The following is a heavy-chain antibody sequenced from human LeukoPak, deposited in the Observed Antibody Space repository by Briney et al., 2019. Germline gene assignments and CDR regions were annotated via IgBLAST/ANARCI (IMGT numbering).Heavy chain of an antibody. Sequence: SVKVSCKASGGTFSSYTISWVRQAPGQGLEWMGRIIPILGIANYAQKFQGRVTITADKSTSTAYMELSSLRSEDTAVYYCARADSEDCSGGSCYFIGAVDYWGQGTLVTVSS. J-gene: IGHJ4*02. D-gene: IGHD2-15*01. CDR3: ARADSEDCSGGSCYFIGAVDY. CDR1: GGTFSSYT. CDR2: IIPILGIA. V-gene: IGHV1-69*02.